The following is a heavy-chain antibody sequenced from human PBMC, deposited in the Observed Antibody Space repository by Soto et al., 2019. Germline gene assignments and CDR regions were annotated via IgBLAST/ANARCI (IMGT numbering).Heavy chain of an antibody. Sequence: EVQLVESGGGLVKPGGSLRLSCAASGFTVRSAWMSWVRQAPGKGLEWIGRIKSERDGGTIDYAAPVKGRFTISRDDSKTTLYLQMSSLKTEDTAVYYCTSNPYSCSNDVCYTSYFDYWGQGTLVTVSS. D-gene: IGHD2-8*01. J-gene: IGHJ4*02. V-gene: IGHV3-15*01. CDR1: GFTVRSAW. CDR3: TSNPYSCSNDVCYTSYFDY. CDR2: IKSERDGGTI.